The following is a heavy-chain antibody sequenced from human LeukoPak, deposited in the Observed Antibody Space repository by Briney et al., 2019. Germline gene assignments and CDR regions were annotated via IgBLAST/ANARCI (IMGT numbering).Heavy chain of an antibody. CDR1: GFTFSSYG. J-gene: IGHJ4*02. CDR3: AKDQRYSNPTFDY. Sequence: PGGSLRLSCAASGFTFSSYGMHWVRQAPGKGLEWVAFIRYDGSNKYYADSVKGRFTISRDNSKNTLYLQMNSLRAEDTAVYYCAKDQRYSNPTFDYWGQGTLVTVSS. D-gene: IGHD4-11*01. CDR2: IRYDGSNK. V-gene: IGHV3-30*02.